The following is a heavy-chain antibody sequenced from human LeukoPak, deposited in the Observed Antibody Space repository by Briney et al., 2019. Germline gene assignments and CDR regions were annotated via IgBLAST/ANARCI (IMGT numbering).Heavy chain of an antibody. V-gene: IGHV4-39*01. CDR1: TLSTNA. D-gene: IGHD3-10*01. CDR3: ARRHYGSGNIDS. J-gene: IGHJ4*02. CDR2: IYSNGHI. Sequence: TLSTNAMSWVRQPPGKGLEWIGDIYSNGHISYNPSLKSRAAISVDTSKNQFSLNLSSVTAADTAVYYCARRHYGSGNIDSWGQGTLVTVSS.